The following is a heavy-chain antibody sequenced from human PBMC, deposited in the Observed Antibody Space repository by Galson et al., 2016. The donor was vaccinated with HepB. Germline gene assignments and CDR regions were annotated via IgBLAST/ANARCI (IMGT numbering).Heavy chain of an antibody. Sequence: SLSLSCAASEFTFSSYAMNWVRQAPGKGLEWVSTISDSGGRTYYADSVKGRFTISRDNSKNTLYLQMNSLRAEDTAIYYCAKEMAEVGKPFFDYWGQGTQSIVSS. CDR1: EFTFSSYA. D-gene: IGHD5-24*01. J-gene: IGHJ4*02. V-gene: IGHV3-23*01. CDR3: AKEMAEVGKPFFDY. CDR2: ISDSGGRT.